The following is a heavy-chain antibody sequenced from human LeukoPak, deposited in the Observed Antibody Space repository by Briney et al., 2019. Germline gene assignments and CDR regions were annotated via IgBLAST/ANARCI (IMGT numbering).Heavy chain of an antibody. J-gene: IGHJ4*02. Sequence: PGGSLRLSCAASGFTFSSYAMSWIRQAPGKGLEWVSYISSSGSTIYYADSVKGRFTISRDNAKNSLYLQMNSLRAEDTAVYYCARDWGTREQQTDYWGQGTLVTVSS. CDR1: GFTFSSYA. CDR2: ISSSGSTI. D-gene: IGHD3-16*01. V-gene: IGHV3-11*01. CDR3: ARDWGTREQQTDY.